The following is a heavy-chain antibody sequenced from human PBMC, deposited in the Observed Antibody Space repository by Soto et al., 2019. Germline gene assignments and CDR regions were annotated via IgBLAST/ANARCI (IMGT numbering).Heavy chain of an antibody. J-gene: IGHJ4*02. CDR2: ISGSGGST. V-gene: IGHV3-23*01. Sequence: GGSLRLSCAASGFTFSSYAMSWVRQAPGKGLEWVSAISGSGGSTYYADSVKGRFTISRDNSKNTLYLQMNSLRAEDTAVYYCAKVGITFGGGIVYYFDYWGQGTLVTVSS. D-gene: IGHD3-16*02. CDR1: GFTFSSYA. CDR3: AKVGITFGGGIVYYFDY.